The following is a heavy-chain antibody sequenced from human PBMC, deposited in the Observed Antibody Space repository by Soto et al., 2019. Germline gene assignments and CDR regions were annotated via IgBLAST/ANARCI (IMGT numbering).Heavy chain of an antibody. D-gene: IGHD3-16*01. J-gene: IGHJ4*02. CDR1: GFTFSSYW. CDR2: IKTDGTAT. Sequence: EVQLVESGGGLVQPGGSLRLSCAASGFTFSSYWMHWVRQDQGKGLVWVSSIKTDGTATQYADSVKGRFTVSRDNAKNTLYLQMNSLRAEDSAVYYCAKALTWGQCDYWGQGTLVTVSS. V-gene: IGHV3-74*03. CDR3: AKALTWGQCDY.